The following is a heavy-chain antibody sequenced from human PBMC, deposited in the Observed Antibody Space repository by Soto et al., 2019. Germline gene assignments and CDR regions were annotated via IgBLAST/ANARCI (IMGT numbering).Heavy chain of an antibody. Sequence: EVPLVESGGGLVQPGRSLRLSCAASGFTFDDYAMHWVRQAPGKGLEWVSGISWNSGSIGYADSVKGRFTISRDNAKNSLYLQMNSLRAEDTALYYCAKDDCSGGSCYFRFDPWGQGTLVTVSS. CDR3: AKDDCSGGSCYFRFDP. CDR1: GFTFDDYA. CDR2: ISWNSGSI. V-gene: IGHV3-9*01. D-gene: IGHD2-15*01. J-gene: IGHJ5*02.